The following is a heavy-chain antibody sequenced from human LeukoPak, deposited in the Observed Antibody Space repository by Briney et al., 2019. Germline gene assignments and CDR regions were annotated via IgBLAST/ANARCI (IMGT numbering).Heavy chain of an antibody. Sequence: GGSPRLSCAASGFTFDDYAMHWVRQAPAKGLEWVSGITWNSGTIGYADSVKGRFTISRDNAKNSLYLQMNSLRAEDTALYHCAKSRRGSGYFAFDIWGQGTVVTVSS. D-gene: IGHD3-22*01. J-gene: IGHJ3*02. CDR3: AKSRRGSGYFAFDI. CDR1: GFTFDDYA. CDR2: ITWNSGTI. V-gene: IGHV3-9*01.